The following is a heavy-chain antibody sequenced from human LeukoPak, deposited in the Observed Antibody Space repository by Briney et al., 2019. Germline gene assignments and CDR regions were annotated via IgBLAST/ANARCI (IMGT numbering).Heavy chain of an antibody. CDR3: AKLSQKRWLQFWVDY. CDR1: GFTFSSYA. J-gene: IGHJ4*02. CDR2: IGGSGGST. D-gene: IGHD5-24*01. Sequence: LPGGSLRLSCAASGFTFSSYAMSWVRQAPGKGLEWVSAIGGSGGSTYYADSVKGRFTISRDNSKNTLYLQMNGLRAEDTAVYYCAKLSQKRWLQFWVDYWGQGTLVTVSS. V-gene: IGHV3-23*01.